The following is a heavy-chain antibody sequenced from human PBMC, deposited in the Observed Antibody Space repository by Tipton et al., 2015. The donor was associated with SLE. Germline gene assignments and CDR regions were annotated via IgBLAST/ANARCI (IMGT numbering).Heavy chain of an antibody. D-gene: IGHD2-2*01. CDR3: AKDLGCRSASCLGAFDI. Sequence: SLRLSCAASGFTFDDYAMHWVRQAPGKGLEWVSGISWNSGSIGYADSVKGRFTISRDNAKNSLYLQMNSLRAEDTALYYCAKDLGCRSASCLGAFDIWGRG. V-gene: IGHV3-9*01. CDR2: ISWNSGSI. J-gene: IGHJ3*02. CDR1: GFTFDDYA.